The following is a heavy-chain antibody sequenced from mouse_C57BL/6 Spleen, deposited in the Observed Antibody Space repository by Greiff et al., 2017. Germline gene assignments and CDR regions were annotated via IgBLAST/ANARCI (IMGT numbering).Heavy chain of an antibody. V-gene: IGHV5-16*01. Sequence: DVKLVESEGGLVQPGSSMKLSCTASGFTFSDYYMAWVRQVPEKGLEWVANINYDGSSTYYLDSLKSRFIISRDNAKNILYLQMSSLRSEDTATYYCARDWFDDWGQGTTLTVSS. J-gene: IGHJ2*01. CDR2: INYDGSST. CDR3: ARDWFDD. CDR1: GFTFSDYY.